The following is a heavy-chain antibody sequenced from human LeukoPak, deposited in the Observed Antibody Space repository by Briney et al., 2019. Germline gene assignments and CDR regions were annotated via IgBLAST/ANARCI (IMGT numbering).Heavy chain of an antibody. V-gene: IGHV4-59*01. CDR3: ARSSQYSDSTHHHLDY. CDR2: IYSTGST. CDR1: GGSISGYY. Sequence: SETLSLTCTVSGGSISGYYWSWVRQSPGKGLESIGFIYSTGSTSYNPSLRSRVTISIDTSQNQLYLRLTSVTAADTAVYYCARSSQYSDSTHHHLDYWGQGTLVSVSS. D-gene: IGHD3-22*01. J-gene: IGHJ4*02.